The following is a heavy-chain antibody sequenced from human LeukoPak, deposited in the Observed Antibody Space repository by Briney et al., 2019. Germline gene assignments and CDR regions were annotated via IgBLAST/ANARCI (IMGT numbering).Heavy chain of an antibody. CDR2: IYYSGST. CDR1: GGSISSSSYY. Sequence: SETLSLTCTVSGGSISSSSYYWGWIRQPPGKGLEWIGSIYYSGSTYYNPSLKSRVTISVDTSKNQFSLKLSSVTAADTAVYYCARRIITMVRGPIDYWGQGTLVTVSS. J-gene: IGHJ4*02. CDR3: ARRIITMVRGPIDY. D-gene: IGHD3-10*01. V-gene: IGHV4-39*07.